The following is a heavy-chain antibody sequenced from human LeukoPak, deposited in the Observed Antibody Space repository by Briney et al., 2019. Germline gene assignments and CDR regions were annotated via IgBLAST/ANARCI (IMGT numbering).Heavy chain of an antibody. CDR3: ARGVGDILSGTFIPMDV. D-gene: IGHD3-9*01. V-gene: IGHV3-66*01. Sequence: GGSLRLPCAASGFTVSSNYMSWVRQAPGKGLEWVSVIYSGGNTYYADSVKGRFTTSRDNSKNTLYLQMNSLRAEDTAVYYCARGVGDILSGTFIPMDVWGQGTTVTVSS. J-gene: IGHJ6*02. CDR1: GFTVSSNY. CDR2: IYSGGNT.